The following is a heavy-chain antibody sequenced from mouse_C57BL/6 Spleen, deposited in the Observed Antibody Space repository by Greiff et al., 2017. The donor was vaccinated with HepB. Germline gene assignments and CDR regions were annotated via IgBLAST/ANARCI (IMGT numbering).Heavy chain of an antibody. V-gene: IGHV14-3*01. CDR2: IDPANGNT. Sequence: VQLKESVAELVRPGASVKLSCTASGFNIKNTYMHWVKQRPEQGLEWIGRIDPANGNTKYAPKFQGKATITADTSSNTAYLQLSSLTSEDTAIYYCARRYYGSSYAMDYWGQRTSVTVSS. CDR3: ARRYYGSSYAMDY. CDR1: GFNIKNTY. J-gene: IGHJ4*01. D-gene: IGHD1-1*01.